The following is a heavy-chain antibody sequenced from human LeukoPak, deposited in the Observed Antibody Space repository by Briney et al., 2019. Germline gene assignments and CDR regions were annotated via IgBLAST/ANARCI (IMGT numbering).Heavy chain of an antibody. J-gene: IGHJ6*03. CDR1: GFSLSSYG. CDR3: AKNADQGAYCSGGSCYPYYYYYTHV. Sequence: GGTLSLSCAASGFSLSSYGMSWVRQAPGKGLEWVSSIRSAGGTTYYADSGKGRFSIARDNSKNTLYLQMNRVRAEDTAIYYCAKNADQGAYCSGGSCYPYYYYYTHVWREGATVTISS. D-gene: IGHD2-15*01. CDR2: IRSAGGTT. V-gene: IGHV3-23*01.